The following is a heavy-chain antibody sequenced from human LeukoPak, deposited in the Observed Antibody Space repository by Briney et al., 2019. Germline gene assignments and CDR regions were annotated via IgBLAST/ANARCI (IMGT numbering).Heavy chain of an antibody. V-gene: IGHV3-7*01. CDR1: WIRPSNHW. Sequence: GSPRPSWAASWIRPSNHWIGLGPPASGEGLEWVANIKRDGSQENYVDSVKGRFTISRDNAKNSLYLQMNSLRAEDTAIYYCAREGSGYDYWGQGTLVTVSS. CDR3: AREGSGYDY. CDR2: IKRDGSQE. D-gene: IGHD2-15*01. J-gene: IGHJ4*02.